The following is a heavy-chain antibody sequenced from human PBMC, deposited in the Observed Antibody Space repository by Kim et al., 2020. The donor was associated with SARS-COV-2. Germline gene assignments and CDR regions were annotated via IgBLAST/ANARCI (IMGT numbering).Heavy chain of an antibody. CDR1: RFTFTDFW. J-gene: IGHJ4*02. CDR2: IYPYDSDI. Sequence: GESLKISCKAARFTFTDFWIGWVRQIPGKGLEWIGIIYPYDSDIKYSPSFRGQVTISADKSISTAYLQWGSLKASDTAMYFCARQPPTFAFDFWGQGTLVAVSS. V-gene: IGHV5-51*01. D-gene: IGHD3-3*01. CDR3: ARQPPTFAFDF.